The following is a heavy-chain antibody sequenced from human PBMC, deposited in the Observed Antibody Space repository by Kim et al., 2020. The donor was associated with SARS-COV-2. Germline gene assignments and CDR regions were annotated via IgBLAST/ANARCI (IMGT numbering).Heavy chain of an antibody. CDR2: SYI. Sequence: SYIYYADSVKGRFTISRDTAKNSLYLQMNSLRAEDTAVYYCARAPIAAAGYWGQGTLVTVSS. D-gene: IGHD6-13*01. J-gene: IGHJ4*02. V-gene: IGHV3-21*01. CDR3: ARAPIAAAGY.